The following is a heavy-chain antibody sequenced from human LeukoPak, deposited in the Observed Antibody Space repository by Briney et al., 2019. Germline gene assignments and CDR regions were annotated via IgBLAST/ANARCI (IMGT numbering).Heavy chain of an antibody. CDR1: GFTFSSYG. V-gene: IGHV3-30*18. D-gene: IGHD6-13*01. CDR3: AKDLEYSSSWGFFDY. Sequence: GGSLRLSCAASGFTFSSYGMHWVRQAPGKGLEWVAVISYDGSNKYYADSVKGRFTISRDNSKNTLYLQMNSLRAEDTAVYYCAKDLEYSSSWGFFDYWGQGTLVTVSS. CDR2: ISYDGSNK. J-gene: IGHJ4*02.